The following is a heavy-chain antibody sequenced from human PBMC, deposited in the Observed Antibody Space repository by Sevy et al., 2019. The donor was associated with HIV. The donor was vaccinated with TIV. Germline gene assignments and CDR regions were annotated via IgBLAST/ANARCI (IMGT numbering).Heavy chain of an antibody. V-gene: IGHV1-69*13. CDR2: IIPIFGTA. D-gene: IGHD5-12*01. CDR3: ARGGRGYSGYDSYYFDY. Sequence: ASVKVSCKASGGTFSSYAISWVRQAPGEGLEWMGGIIPIFGTANYAQKFHRRVTITADESTGTAYMELSSLRSEDTAVYYCARGGRGYSGYDSYYFDYWGQGTLVTVSS. CDR1: GGTFSSYA. J-gene: IGHJ4*02.